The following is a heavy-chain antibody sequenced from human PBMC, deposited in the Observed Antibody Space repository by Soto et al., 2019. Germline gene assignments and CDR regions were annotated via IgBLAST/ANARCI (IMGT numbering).Heavy chain of an antibody. CDR3: ARRFNLYYSPVRRSNRFDP. Sequence: SETLSLTCTVSGGSVSSSDNYWSWIRQPPGKGLEWIGYIYYSGSTKYNPSLKSRVTISTETPKNQFSLKLRYVTAADTAVYYCARRFNLYYSPVRRSNRFDPWGQGTXVTVSS. CDR2: IYYSGST. D-gene: IGHD2-8*01. V-gene: IGHV4-61*08. J-gene: IGHJ5*02. CDR1: GGSVSSSDNY.